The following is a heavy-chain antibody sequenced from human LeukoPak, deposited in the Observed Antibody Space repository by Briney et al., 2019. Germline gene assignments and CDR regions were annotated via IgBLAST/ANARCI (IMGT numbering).Heavy chain of an antibody. CDR3: ARVNWSGYDFRGAFDI. CDR1: GGSFSSYY. J-gene: IGHJ3*02. V-gene: IGHV4-59*01. Sequence: PSETLSLTCAVYGGSFSSYYWSWIRQPPGKGLEWIGYIYYSGSTNYNPSLKSRVTISVDTSKKQFSLKLSSVTAADTAVYYCARVNWSGYDFRGAFDIWGQGKTVTVSS. CDR2: IYYSGST. D-gene: IGHD5-12*01.